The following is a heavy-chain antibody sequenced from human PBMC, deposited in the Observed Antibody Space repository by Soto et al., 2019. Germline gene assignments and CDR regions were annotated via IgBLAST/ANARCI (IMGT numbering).Heavy chain of an antibody. CDR1: GYTFTSCG. V-gene: IGHV1-18*01. J-gene: IGHJ4*02. CDR2: ISAYNGNT. Sequence: ASVKVSCKDSGYTFTSCGSSWVRQAPGQGLEWMGWISAYNGNTNYAQKLQGRVTMTTDTSTSTAYMELRSLRSDDTAVYYCARAPRYYDILTGPVVGSFDYWGQGTLVTVSS. CDR3: ARAPRYYDILTGPVVGSFDY. D-gene: IGHD3-9*01.